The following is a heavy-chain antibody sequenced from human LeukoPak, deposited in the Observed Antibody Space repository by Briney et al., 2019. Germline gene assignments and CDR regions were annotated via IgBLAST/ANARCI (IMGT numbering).Heavy chain of an antibody. CDR1: GGSISSSSHY. J-gene: IGHJ4*02. CDR3: ARQRIAAAGCPDY. V-gene: IGHV4-39*01. D-gene: IGHD6-13*01. Sequence: PSETLSLTCTVSGGSISSSSHYWGWIRQPPGKGLEWIGSIYYSGSTYYNPSLKSRVTISVDTSKDQFSLKLSSVTAADTAVYYCARQRIAAAGCPDYWGQGTLVTVSS. CDR2: IYYSGST.